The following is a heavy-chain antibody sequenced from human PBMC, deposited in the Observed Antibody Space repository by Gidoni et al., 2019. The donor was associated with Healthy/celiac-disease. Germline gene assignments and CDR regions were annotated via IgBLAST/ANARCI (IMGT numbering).Heavy chain of an antibody. CDR3: ARDGADGYNVAYYYYGMDV. Sequence: EVQLVESGGGLVQPGGSLRLSCAASGFTFSSYRMTWVRQAPGKGLEWVSYISSSSSTIYDADSVKGRFTISRDNAKNSLYLQMNSLRDEDTAVYYCARDGADGYNVAYYYYGMDVWGQGTTVTVSS. D-gene: IGHD5-12*01. CDR2: ISSSSSTI. J-gene: IGHJ6*02. CDR1: GFTFSSYR. V-gene: IGHV3-48*02.